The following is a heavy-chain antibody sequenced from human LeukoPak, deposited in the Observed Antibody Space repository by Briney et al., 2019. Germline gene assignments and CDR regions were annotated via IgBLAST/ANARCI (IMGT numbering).Heavy chain of an antibody. CDR3: APYDLSVYYGDYFVY. D-gene: IGHD3-22*01. Sequence: GGSLRLSCAASGFTFSYAWMSWVRQAPGKGLEWVGRIKSKTDGGTTDYAAPVKGRFIISRDDSKNTLYLQMNSLKTEDTAVYYCAPYDLSVYYGDYFVYWGQGTLVTVSS. CDR2: IKSKTDGGTT. V-gene: IGHV3-15*01. CDR1: GFTFSYAW. J-gene: IGHJ4*02.